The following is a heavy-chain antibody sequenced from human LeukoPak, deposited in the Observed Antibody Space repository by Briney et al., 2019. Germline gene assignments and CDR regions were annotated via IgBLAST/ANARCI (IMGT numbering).Heavy chain of an antibody. Sequence: PGGSLRHSCAASGFTFSSYSMNWVRQAPGKGLEWVSYISSSSSIKYYADSVKGRFTISRDNAKNSLYLQMNSLRAEDTAVYYRARAGGAAAGYNWFDPWGQGTLVTVSS. CDR1: GFTFSSYS. CDR3: ARAGGAAAGYNWFDP. CDR2: ISSSSSIK. D-gene: IGHD6-13*01. J-gene: IGHJ5*02. V-gene: IGHV3-48*01.